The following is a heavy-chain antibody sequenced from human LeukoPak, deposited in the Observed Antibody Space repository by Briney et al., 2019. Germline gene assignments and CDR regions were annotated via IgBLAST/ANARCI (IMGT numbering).Heavy chain of an antibody. CDR3: ARVGKRMAAAGDYHFYMDV. CDR2: TYYRSKWYN. V-gene: IGHV6-1*01. CDR1: GDSVSSNSAA. Sequence: SQTLSLTFAISGDSVSSNSAAWNWIRQSPSRGLEWLGRTYYRSKWYNDYAVSVKSRITINPDTSKNHFSLQLNSVTPEDTAVYYCARVGKRMAAAGDYHFYMDVWGKGTTVTISS. D-gene: IGHD6-13*01. J-gene: IGHJ6*03.